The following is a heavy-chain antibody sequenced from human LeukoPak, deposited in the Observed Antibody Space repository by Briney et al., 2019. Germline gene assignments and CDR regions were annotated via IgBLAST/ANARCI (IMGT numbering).Heavy chain of an antibody. J-gene: IGHJ5*02. Sequence: ASVKVSCKASGGTFSSYAISWVRQAPGQGLEWMGRIIPILGIANYAQKFQGRVTITADKSTSTAYMELSSLRSEDTAVYYCARDIVVVPEDWFDPWGQGTLVTVSS. CDR1: GGTFSSYA. CDR3: ARDIVVVPEDWFDP. D-gene: IGHD2-2*01. V-gene: IGHV1-69*04. CDR2: IIPILGIA.